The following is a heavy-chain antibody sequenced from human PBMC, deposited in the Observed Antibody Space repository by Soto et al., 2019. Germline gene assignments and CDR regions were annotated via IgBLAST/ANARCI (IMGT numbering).Heavy chain of an antibody. V-gene: IGHV4-30-4*08. CDR2: IYYRGST. D-gene: IGHD2-15*01. Sequence: SETLSLTCSVSDDSINSDQYYWGWIRQPPGKGLEWIGNIYYRGSTYYNPSLKTRVTISVDTSKNQFSLKLSSVTAADTAVYYCARMEHCSGGSCFVGGLTRGYYYMDVWGKGTTVTVSS. J-gene: IGHJ6*03. CDR1: DDSINSDQYY. CDR3: ARMEHCSGGSCFVGGLTRGYYYMDV.